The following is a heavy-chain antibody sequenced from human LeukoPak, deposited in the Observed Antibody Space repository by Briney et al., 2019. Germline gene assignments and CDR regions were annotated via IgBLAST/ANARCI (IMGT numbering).Heavy chain of an antibody. CDR2: IYTSGST. CDR3: ARDVKLGYCSSTSCYRNLEGYMDV. D-gene: IGHD2-2*02. CDR1: GGSISSGSYY. V-gene: IGHV4-61*02. Sequence: SEALSLTCTVSGGSISSGSYYWSWIRQPAGKGLEWIGRIYTSGSTNYNPSLKSRVTISVDTSKNQFSLKLSSVTAADTAVYYCARDVKLGYCSSTSCYRNLEGYMDVWGKGTTVTVSS. J-gene: IGHJ6*03.